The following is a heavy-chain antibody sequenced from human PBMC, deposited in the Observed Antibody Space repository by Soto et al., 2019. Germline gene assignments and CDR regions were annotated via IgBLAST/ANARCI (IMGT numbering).Heavy chain of an antibody. CDR1: GGSISSSSYY. V-gene: IGHV4-39*01. J-gene: IGHJ6*02. CDR3: ARAGSLPWDFWSGYHSYYYGMDV. CDR2: IYYSGST. Sequence: SETLSLTCTVSGGSISSSSYYWGWIRQPPGKGLEWIGSIYYSGSTYYNPSLKSRVTISVDTSKNQFSLKLSSVTAADTAVYYCARAGSLPWDFWSGYHSYYYGMDVWGQGTT. D-gene: IGHD3-3*01.